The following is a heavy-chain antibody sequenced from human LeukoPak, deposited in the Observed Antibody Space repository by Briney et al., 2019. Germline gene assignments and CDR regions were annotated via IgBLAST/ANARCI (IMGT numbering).Heavy chain of an antibody. CDR2: IIPIFGTA. J-gene: IGHJ6*03. CDR1: GGTFSSYA. V-gene: IGHV1-69*05. Sequence: GASAKVSCKASGGTFSSYAISWVRQAPGQGLEWMGGIIPIFGTANYAQKFQGRVTITTDESTSTAYMELSSLRSEDTAVYYCARDYDSRFRYFDINYYYYMDVWGKGTTVTVSS. CDR3: ARDYDSRFRYFDINYYYYMDV. D-gene: IGHD3-9*01.